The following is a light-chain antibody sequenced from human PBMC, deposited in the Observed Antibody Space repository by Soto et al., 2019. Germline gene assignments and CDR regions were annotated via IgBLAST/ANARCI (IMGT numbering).Light chain of an antibody. V-gene: IGKV3-11*01. Sequence: EIVLTQSPDTLSFSPGERATLSCRASQSVRSSLGWYQQKPGQAPRLLIYDASKRATGIPARFSGSGSGTDFTLTISSLEPEDFAVYYCQQRSNWPPEVTFGPGTKVDIK. J-gene: IGKJ3*01. CDR1: QSVRSS. CDR2: DAS. CDR3: QQRSNWPPEVT.